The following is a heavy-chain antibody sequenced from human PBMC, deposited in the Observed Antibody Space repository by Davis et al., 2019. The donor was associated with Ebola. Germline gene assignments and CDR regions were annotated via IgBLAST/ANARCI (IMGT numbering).Heavy chain of an antibody. CDR2: INHSGST. Sequence: MPSETLSLTCAVYGGSFSGYYWSWIRQPPGKGLEWIGEINHSGSTNYNPSLKSRVTISVDKSKNHFSLKLSSVTAADTAVYYCARVGAGTTYFDYWGQGTLVTVSS. J-gene: IGHJ4*02. CDR1: GGSFSGYY. V-gene: IGHV4-34*01. CDR3: ARVGAGTTYFDY. D-gene: IGHD1-7*01.